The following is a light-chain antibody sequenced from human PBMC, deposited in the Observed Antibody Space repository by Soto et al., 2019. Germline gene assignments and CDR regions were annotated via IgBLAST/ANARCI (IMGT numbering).Light chain of an antibody. CDR2: DAS. Sequence: DIQITQSPSTLSASVGDRVTITCRASQSISNWLAWYQHKPGRAPKLLIYDASSVLSGVPSRFRGSGSGSEFTLTISGLQPDDFATYYCQQYNSYSPLTFGGGTKV. CDR3: QQYNSYSPLT. CDR1: QSISNW. V-gene: IGKV1-5*01. J-gene: IGKJ4*01.